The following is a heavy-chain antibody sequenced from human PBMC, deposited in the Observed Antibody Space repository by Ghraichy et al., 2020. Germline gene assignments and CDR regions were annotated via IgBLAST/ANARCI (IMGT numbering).Heavy chain of an antibody. CDR2: ITKDSDST. J-gene: IGHJ1*01. CDR3: TTNWAQVATGDY. Sequence: GGSLRLSCAASGFTYNKYAMNWVRQAPGKGLEFVSTITKDSDSTFYIDSVKGRFTISRDNSKNSLYRQMNSLRAEDTAVHYCTTNWAQVATGDYWGQGTVVTVSS. V-gene: IGHV3-23*01. CDR1: GFTYNKYA. D-gene: IGHD3-9*01.